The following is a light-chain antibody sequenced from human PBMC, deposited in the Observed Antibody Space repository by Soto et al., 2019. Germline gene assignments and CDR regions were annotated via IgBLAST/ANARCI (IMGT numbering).Light chain of an antibody. CDR3: QHRSNWLGT. V-gene: IGKV3-11*01. Sequence: EILLTQSPATLSLSPGERATLSCRASQSVGCFLAWYQPRSGQTPRLLLYDASKRAPGIPARFSGSGSGTDFTLTISSLEPEDLAVYYCQHRSNWLGTFGPGTKVDIK. CDR2: DAS. J-gene: IGKJ3*01. CDR1: QSVGCF.